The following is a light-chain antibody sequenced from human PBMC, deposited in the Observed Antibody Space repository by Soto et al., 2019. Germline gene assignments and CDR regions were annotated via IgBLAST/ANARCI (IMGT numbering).Light chain of an antibody. V-gene: IGLV2-14*01. CDR3: SSYTGSSSHEV. Sequence: QSALTQPASVSGSPGQSITISCTGTSSDVGAYYSVSWYQHHPGKAPKLIIYGGTNRPSGVSNRFSGSKSGNTASLTISGLQAEDEADYHCSSYTGSSSHEVFGGGTKLTVL. J-gene: IGLJ2*01. CDR1: SSDVGAYYS. CDR2: GGT.